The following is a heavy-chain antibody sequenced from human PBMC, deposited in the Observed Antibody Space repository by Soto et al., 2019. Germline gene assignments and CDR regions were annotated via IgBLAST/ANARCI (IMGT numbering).Heavy chain of an antibody. Sequence: SETLSLTCAVSGYSISSGYYWGWIRQPPGKGLEWIGSIYHSGSTYYNPSLKSRVTISVDTSKNQFSLKLSSVTAADTAVYHCASSTERRFDYWGQGTLVTVSS. CDR1: GYSISSGYY. CDR3: ASSTERRFDY. D-gene: IGHD4-17*01. V-gene: IGHV4-38-2*01. CDR2: IYHSGST. J-gene: IGHJ4*02.